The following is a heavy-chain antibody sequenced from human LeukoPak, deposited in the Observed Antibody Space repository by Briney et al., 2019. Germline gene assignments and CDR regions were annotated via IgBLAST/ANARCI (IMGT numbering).Heavy chain of an antibody. Sequence: GGSLRLSCAASGFTFSSYEMNWVRQAPGKGLEWVSSISSSSSYIYYADSVKGRFTISRDNAKNSLYLQMNSLRAEDTAVYYCARDGYGWELTGRDYFDYWGQGTLVTVSS. V-gene: IGHV3-21*01. CDR2: ISSSSSYI. CDR3: ARDGYGWELTGRDYFDY. CDR1: GFTFSSYE. J-gene: IGHJ4*02. D-gene: IGHD1-26*01.